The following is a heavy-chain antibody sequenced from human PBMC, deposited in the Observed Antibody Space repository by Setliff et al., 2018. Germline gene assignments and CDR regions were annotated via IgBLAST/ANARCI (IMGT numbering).Heavy chain of an antibody. Sequence: ASVKLSCKASGYSFSDFYMHWVRQVPGEGLEALGRIDPRDDFTVYAERFKDRLTITADTSTNTSYMEMSSLRFEDTAVYYCAIDYGPTGTPYHWGQGTPVTVSS. J-gene: IGHJ4*02. V-gene: IGHV1-69-2*01. CDR1: GYSFSDFY. D-gene: IGHD1-1*01. CDR2: IDPRDDFT. CDR3: AIDYGPTGTPYH.